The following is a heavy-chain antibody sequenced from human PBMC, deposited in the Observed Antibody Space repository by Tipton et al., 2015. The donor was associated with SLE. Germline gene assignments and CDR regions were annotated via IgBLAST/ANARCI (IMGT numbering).Heavy chain of an antibody. CDR2: VYSSGST. J-gene: IGHJ4*02. V-gene: IGHV4-4*08. CDR1: GGSISSHY. Sequence: TLSLTCTVSGGSISSHYWSWIRQPPGKGLEWIGYVYSSGSTKYNPSLKSRVTISVDTSKNQFSLKLNSVTAADTAVYYCARDWEGRWELHLGIWVYWGQGTLVTVSS. CDR3: ARDWEGRWELHLGIWVY. D-gene: IGHD1-26*01.